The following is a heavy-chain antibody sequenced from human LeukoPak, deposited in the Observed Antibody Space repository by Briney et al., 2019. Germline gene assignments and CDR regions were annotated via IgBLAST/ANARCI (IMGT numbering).Heavy chain of an antibody. CDR3: IRIKTGEHQYGMDV. CDR2: IDTVGNT. J-gene: IGHJ6*02. D-gene: IGHD7-27*01. Sequence: GGSLRLSCAASGFTFSSYDMHWVRQATGKGLEWVSAIDTVGNTYYAGSVTGRFTISGENAWNSLYLQMNSLTDGDTAVYYCIRIKTGEHQYGMDVWGQGTTVTVSS. CDR1: GFTFSSYD. V-gene: IGHV3-13*01.